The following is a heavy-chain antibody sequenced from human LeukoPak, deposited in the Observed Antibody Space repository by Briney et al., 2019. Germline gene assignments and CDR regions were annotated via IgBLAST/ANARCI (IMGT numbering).Heavy chain of an antibody. J-gene: IGHJ3*02. CDR3: ARPAARFLEWLLYRNDAFDI. D-gene: IGHD3-3*01. Sequence: SETLSLTCAVYGGSFSGYYWSWIRQPPGKGLEWIGEINHSGSTNYNPSLKSRVTISVDTSKNQFSLKLSSVTAADTAVYYCARPAARFLEWLLYRNDAFDIWGQGTMVTVSS. CDR1: GGSFSGYY. CDR2: INHSGST. V-gene: IGHV4-34*01.